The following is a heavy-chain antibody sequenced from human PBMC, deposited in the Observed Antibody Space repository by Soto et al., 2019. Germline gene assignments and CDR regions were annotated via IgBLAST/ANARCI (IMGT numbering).Heavy chain of an antibody. CDR2: TYHSGNP. D-gene: IGHD4-17*01. Sequence: QLQLQESGPRLVKSSETLSLTCAVSGDTISTGGYSWAWIRQPPGKPLEWIAHTYHSGNPDYNPSRKSRVIISVDRSKKQFSLNLSLLTAADTAVYSCVRGADGNYVEYFDPWGQGTLVTVSS. V-gene: IGHV4-30-2*01. CDR3: VRGADGNYVEYFDP. CDR1: GDTISTGGYS. J-gene: IGHJ5*02.